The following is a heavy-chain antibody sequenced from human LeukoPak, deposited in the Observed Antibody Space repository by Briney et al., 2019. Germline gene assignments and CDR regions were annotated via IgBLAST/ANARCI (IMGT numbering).Heavy chain of an antibody. Sequence: GGSLRLSCVASGFTVSSSYMSWVRQAPGKGLEWVSVIYSGGDTYYSDSVKGRFTISRHNSLNTVYLQMNSLRPEDTAVYYCARVAYGDYVVSGAFDIWGQGTMVTVSS. V-gene: IGHV3-53*04. J-gene: IGHJ3*02. D-gene: IGHD4-17*01. CDR2: IYSGGDT. CDR1: GFTVSSSY. CDR3: ARVAYGDYVVSGAFDI.